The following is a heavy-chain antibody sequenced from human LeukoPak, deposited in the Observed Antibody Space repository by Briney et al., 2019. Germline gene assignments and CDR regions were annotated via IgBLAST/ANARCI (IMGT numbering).Heavy chain of an antibody. Sequence: PGGSLRLSCAASGFTFSSYGMHWVRQAPGKGLAWVAFIRYDGSNKYYADSVKGRFTISRDNSKNTLYLQMNSLRAEDTAVYYCASGSGSYRTPYYYMDVWGTGTTVTVSS. D-gene: IGHD3-10*01. CDR2: IRYDGSNK. CDR1: GFTFSSYG. CDR3: ASGSGSYRTPYYYMDV. J-gene: IGHJ6*03. V-gene: IGHV3-30*02.